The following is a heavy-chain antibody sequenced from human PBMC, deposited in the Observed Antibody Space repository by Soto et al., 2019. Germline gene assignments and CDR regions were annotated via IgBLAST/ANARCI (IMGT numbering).Heavy chain of an antibody. J-gene: IGHJ6*02. D-gene: IGHD2-15*01. CDR1: GGSFSGYY. V-gene: IGHV4-34*01. Sequence: TSETLSLTCAVYGGSFSGYYWSGIRQPPGKGLEWIGEINHSGSTNYNPSLKSRVTISVDTSKNQFSLKLSSVTAADTAVYYCARNGGYCSGGSCYGNNYYYYGMDVWGQGTTVTVSS. CDR3: ARNGGYCSGGSCYGNNYYYYGMDV. CDR2: INHSGST.